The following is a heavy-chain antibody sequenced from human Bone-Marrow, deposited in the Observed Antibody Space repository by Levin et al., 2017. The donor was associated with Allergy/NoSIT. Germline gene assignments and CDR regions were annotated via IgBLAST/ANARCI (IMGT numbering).Heavy chain of an antibody. J-gene: IGHJ4*02. D-gene: IGHD2-8*02. CDR2: ISYDETNE. CDR3: AGGYGYCTGGTCFPLEH. V-gene: IGHV3-30*03. Sequence: PGGSLRLSCEASGFSFSNYAMHWVRQAPGKGLEWVAVISYDETNEYYADSVKGRFTISRHNSKNTLYLQMDSLKAEDTAVYYCAGGYGYCTGGTCFPLEHWGQGTLVTVSS. CDR1: GFSFSNYA.